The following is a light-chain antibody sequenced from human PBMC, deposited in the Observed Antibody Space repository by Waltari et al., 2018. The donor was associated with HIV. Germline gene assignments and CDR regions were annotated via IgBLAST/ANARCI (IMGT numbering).Light chain of an antibody. J-gene: IGLJ3*02. V-gene: IGLV6-57*03. Sequence: NFILTQTHSVSASPGETVIISCTRSSGSIASNYVHWFQQRPRAAPTTLIYEDNQRSSGMPDRFSGSIDTSSNSASLTISGLKTEDEADYYCQSFNNNNEWVFGGGTKVTVL. CDR3: QSFNNNNEWV. CDR1: SGSIASNY. CDR2: EDN.